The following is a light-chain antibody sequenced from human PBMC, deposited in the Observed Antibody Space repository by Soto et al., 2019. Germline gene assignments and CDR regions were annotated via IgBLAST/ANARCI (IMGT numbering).Light chain of an antibody. Sequence: QSVLTQPPSVSAAPGQKVTISCSGRSSNIGKNYVSWYQQLPGTAPKLLIYDNNNRPSGIPDRFSGSKSGTSATLGITGLQTGDEADYYCATWDSSLSSGVFGGGTKLTVL. CDR3: ATWDSSLSSGV. J-gene: IGLJ2*01. CDR1: SSNIGKNY. CDR2: DNN. V-gene: IGLV1-51*01.